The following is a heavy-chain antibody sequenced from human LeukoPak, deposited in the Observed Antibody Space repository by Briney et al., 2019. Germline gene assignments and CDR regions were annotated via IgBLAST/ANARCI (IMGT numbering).Heavy chain of an antibody. CDR2: INTNASIT. CDR1: GFTFSTSG. J-gene: IGHJ4*02. CDR3: ARDRGTYGVLNY. Sequence: GGPLRLSCRASGFTFSTSGTYWVRKSPGKALVWVSRINTNASITTYADSVKGRFTIPRENAKTTLSLQMNSLRAEHRAVYYCARDRGTYGVLNYWGQGTLVSVS. V-gene: IGHV3-74*01. D-gene: IGHD3-3*01.